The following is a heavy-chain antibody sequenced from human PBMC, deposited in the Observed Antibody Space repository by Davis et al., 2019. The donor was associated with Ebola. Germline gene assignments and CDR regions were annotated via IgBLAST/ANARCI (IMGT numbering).Heavy chain of an antibody. CDR2: IKSKTDGGAT. CDR3: TTTLGTMIVVVNDY. V-gene: IGHV3-15*01. J-gene: IGHJ4*02. D-gene: IGHD3-22*01. CDR1: GFTFSNAW. Sequence: PGGSLRLSCAASGFTFSNAWMSWVRQAPGKGLEWVGRIKSKTDGGATDYAAPVKGRFTISRDDSKNTLYLQMNSLKTEDTAVYYCTTTLGTMIVVVNDYWGQGTLVTVSS.